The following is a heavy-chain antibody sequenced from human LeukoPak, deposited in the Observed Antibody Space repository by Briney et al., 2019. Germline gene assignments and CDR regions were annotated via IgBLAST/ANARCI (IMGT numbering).Heavy chain of an antibody. D-gene: IGHD6-6*01. J-gene: IGHJ3*02. CDR2: INPNSGGT. CDR3: EISSSSIIFAFDI. Sequence: ASVTVSFKASGYTFTGYYMHWVRQAPGQGLEWMGWINPNSGGTNYAQKFQGRVTMTRDTSISTAYMELSRLRSDDTAVYYCEISSSSIIFAFDIWGQGTMVTVSS. V-gene: IGHV1-2*02. CDR1: GYTFTGYY.